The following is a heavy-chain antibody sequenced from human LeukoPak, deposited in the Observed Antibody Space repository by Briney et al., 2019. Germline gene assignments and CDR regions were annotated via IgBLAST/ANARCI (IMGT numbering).Heavy chain of an antibody. D-gene: IGHD3-22*01. J-gene: IGHJ4*02. CDR2: IYHSGST. CDR3: ARDDYYDSSGNGDYFDY. CDR1: GGSISSSNW. V-gene: IGHV4-4*02. Sequence: SETLSLTCAVSGGSISSSNWWSWVRQPPGKGLEWIGEIYHSGSTNYNPSLKSRVTISVDTSKNQFSLKLSSVTAADTAVYYCARDDYYDSSGNGDYFDYWGQGTLVTVSS.